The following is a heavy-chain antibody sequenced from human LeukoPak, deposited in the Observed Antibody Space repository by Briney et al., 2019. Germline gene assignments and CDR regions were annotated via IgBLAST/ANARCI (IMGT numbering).Heavy chain of an antibody. CDR1: GGSFSGYY. Sequence: SETLSLTCAVYGGSFSGYYWSWIRQPPGKGLEWIGEINHSGSTNYNLSLKSRVTISVDTSKNQFSLKLSSVTAADTAVYYCASVGYYDSSGYYEDAFDIWGQGTMVTVSS. J-gene: IGHJ3*02. CDR3: ASVGYYDSSGYYEDAFDI. V-gene: IGHV4-34*01. D-gene: IGHD3-22*01. CDR2: INHSGST.